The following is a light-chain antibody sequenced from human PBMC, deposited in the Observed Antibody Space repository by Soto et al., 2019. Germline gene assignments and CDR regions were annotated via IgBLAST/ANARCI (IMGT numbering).Light chain of an antibody. J-gene: IGKJ1*01. V-gene: IGKV3-20*01. CDR1: QSVSSSY. CDR2: GGA. Sequence: EIVLTQSPGTLSLSPGERATLSCRASQSVSSSYLAWYQQKPGQAPRLLIYGGASRATGIPDRFSGSGSGTDFTLTISRLEPEDSAVYYCQHLSTFGQGTKVDIK. CDR3: QHLST.